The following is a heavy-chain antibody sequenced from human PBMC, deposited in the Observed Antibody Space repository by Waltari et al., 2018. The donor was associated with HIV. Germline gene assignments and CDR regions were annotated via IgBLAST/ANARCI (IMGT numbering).Heavy chain of an antibody. CDR1: GGSFRGYY. Sequence: QVHLEQWGTGLLRPSETLSLTCAVYGGSFRGYYWHWSRPSPAGGLEWIGEVNHVGRTNYSPSLKGRVTVSVDTSKNQFSLTMRSVTAADTAVYYCARDSAPGLAVDDDDGEFFYYGLDVWGQGTTVTVSS. D-gene: IGHD6-19*01. CDR3: ARDSAPGLAVDDDDGEFFYYGLDV. J-gene: IGHJ6*01. V-gene: IGHV4-34*01. CDR2: VNHVGRT.